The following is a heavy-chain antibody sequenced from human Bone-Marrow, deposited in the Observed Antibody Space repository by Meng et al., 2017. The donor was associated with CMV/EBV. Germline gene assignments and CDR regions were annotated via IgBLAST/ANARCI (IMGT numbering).Heavy chain of an antibody. Sequence: SETLSLTCTVSGYSISSGYYWGWIRQPPGKGLEWIGSIFHSGSTYYNPSLKSRVTISVDTSKNQFSLKLRSVTAADTAVYYCARDPGDHDFDYWGRGTRVTVSS. V-gene: IGHV4-38-2*02. J-gene: IGHJ4*02. CDR3: ARDPGDHDFDY. CDR2: IFHSGST. D-gene: IGHD4-17*01. CDR1: GYSISSGYY.